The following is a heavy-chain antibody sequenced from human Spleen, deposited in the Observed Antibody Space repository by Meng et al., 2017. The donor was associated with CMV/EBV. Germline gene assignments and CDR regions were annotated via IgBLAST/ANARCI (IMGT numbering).Heavy chain of an antibody. CDR1: GFTFSTHW. Sequence: SGFTFSTHWMHWVRQAPGKGLVWVSRINSEGTVTNYADSVKGRFTISRDNAKNTSYLQMNSLRAEDTAVYYCARPIISAIATDGWFDPWGQGTLVTSPQ. CDR2: INSEGTVT. CDR3: ARPIISAIATDGWFDP. D-gene: IGHD6-13*01. J-gene: IGHJ5*02. V-gene: IGHV3-74*01.